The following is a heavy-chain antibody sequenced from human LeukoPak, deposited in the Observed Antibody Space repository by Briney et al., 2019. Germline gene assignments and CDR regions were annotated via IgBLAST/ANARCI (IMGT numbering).Heavy chain of an antibody. CDR1: GFNLSAHN. CDR2: ISGSSISGSISSI. CDR3: VRELRGGQSA. V-gene: IGHV3-48*02. J-gene: IGHJ5*02. Sequence: GGSLRLSCAASGFNLSAHNMHWVRQAPGKGLEWVSYISGSSISGSISSILYADSVEGRFTISRDNARNSLYLQMNGLRDADTAIYYCVRELRGGQSAWGQGTLVTVSS. D-gene: IGHD3-10*01.